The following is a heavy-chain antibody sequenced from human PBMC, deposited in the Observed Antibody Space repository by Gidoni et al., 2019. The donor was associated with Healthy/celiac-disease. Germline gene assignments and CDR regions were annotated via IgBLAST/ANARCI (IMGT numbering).Heavy chain of an antibody. Sequence: QVQLVQSGAEVKKPGASVKVSCKASGYTFTSYYMPWVRQAPGQGLEWMGIINPSGGSTSYAQKFQGRVTMTRDTSTSTVYMELSSLRSEDTAVYYCAGGGPPYNWFDPWGQGTLVTVSS. D-gene: IGHD3-16*01. V-gene: IGHV1-46*01. CDR1: GYTFTSYY. CDR3: AGGGPPYNWFDP. J-gene: IGHJ5*02. CDR2: INPSGGST.